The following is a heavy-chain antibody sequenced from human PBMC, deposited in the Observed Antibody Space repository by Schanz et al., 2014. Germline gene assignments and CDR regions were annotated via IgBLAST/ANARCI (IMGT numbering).Heavy chain of an antibody. D-gene: IGHD1-1*01. Sequence: VQLAESGGGLVQPGGSLRLSCAASGFAVDNYYMSCVRQAPGKGLEWVSNIPWNGAAIGYAGSVRGRFTISRDNAKNSLYLEMNSLRAEDTALYYCARDRRNADLDYWGQGTLVTVSS. J-gene: IGHJ4*02. CDR1: GFAVDNYY. V-gene: IGHV3-11*04. CDR2: IPWNGAAI. CDR3: ARDRRNADLDY.